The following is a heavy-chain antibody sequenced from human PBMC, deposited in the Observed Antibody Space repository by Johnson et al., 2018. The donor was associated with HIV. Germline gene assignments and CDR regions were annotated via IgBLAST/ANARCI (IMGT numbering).Heavy chain of an antibody. CDR1: GFTFSSYW. V-gene: IGHV3-7*05. CDR3: ARDRGYWDAFDI. J-gene: IGHJ3*02. Sequence: VQLVESGGGVVRPGGSLRLSCGVSGFTFSSYWMSWVRQAPWKGLEWVANIKQDGSEKYYVDSVKGRFTISRDNAKNSLYLQMNSLRAEDTAVYYCARDRGYWDAFDIWGQGTMVTVSS. D-gene: IGHD3-22*01. CDR2: IKQDGSEK.